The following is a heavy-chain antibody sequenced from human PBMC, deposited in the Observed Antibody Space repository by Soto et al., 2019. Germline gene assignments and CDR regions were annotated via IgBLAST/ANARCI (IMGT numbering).Heavy chain of an antibody. CDR2: ISSGSTYK. CDR3: VRGWGTTVVKLDAFDV. V-gene: IGHV3-21*01. CDR1: GFTFSTYS. J-gene: IGHJ3*01. Sequence: EVQLVESGGGLVKPGGSLRLSCAASGFTFSTYSMNWVRQAPGKGLEWVSSISSGSTYKYYADSMKGRFTISRDNTKDSLDLQMNSLRAEDAAVYYCVRGWGTTVVKLDAFDVWGQGTMVTVSS. D-gene: IGHD4-17*01.